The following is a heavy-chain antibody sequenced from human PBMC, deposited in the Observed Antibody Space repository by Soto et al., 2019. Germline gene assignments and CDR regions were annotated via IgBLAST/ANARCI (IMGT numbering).Heavy chain of an antibody. Sequence: SETLSLTCAVSGGSISNSNWWSWVRQPPGKGLEWIGNIYHSGSTNYNPSLKSRVTISVDTSKNQFSLKLSSVTAADTAVYYCARAFNCSSTSCYRNWFDPWGQGTLVTVSS. V-gene: IGHV4-4*02. D-gene: IGHD2-2*02. J-gene: IGHJ5*02. CDR3: ARAFNCSSTSCYRNWFDP. CDR2: IYHSGST. CDR1: GGSISNSNW.